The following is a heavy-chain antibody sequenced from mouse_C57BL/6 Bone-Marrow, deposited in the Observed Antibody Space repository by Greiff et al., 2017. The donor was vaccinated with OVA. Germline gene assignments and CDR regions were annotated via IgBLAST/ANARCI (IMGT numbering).Heavy chain of an antibody. CDR3: ASCGDCEGAMDY. V-gene: IGHV1-64*01. CDR1: GYTFPSHW. Sequence: QVQLQQPGAELVKPGASVKLSCKASGYTFPSHWMHWVKQRPGQGLEWIGMLHPNRGSTNYNEKFKSQATLTVDKSSSTAYLQLSSLTSEDSAVYYCASCGDCEGAMDYWGQGTAVTDSS. CDR2: LHPNRGST. J-gene: IGHJ4*01.